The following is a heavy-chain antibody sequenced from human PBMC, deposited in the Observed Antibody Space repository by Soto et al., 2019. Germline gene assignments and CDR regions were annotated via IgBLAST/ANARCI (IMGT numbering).Heavy chain of an antibody. Sequence: SETLSLTCAVSGGSISSGGYSWSWIRQPPGKGLEWIGYIYHSGSTYYNPSLKSRVTISVDRSKNQFSLKLSSVTAADTAVYYCARDSNYSPFDPWGQGTLVTVSS. CDR1: GGSISSGGYS. D-gene: IGHD4-4*01. CDR2: IYHSGST. CDR3: ARDSNYSPFDP. V-gene: IGHV4-30-2*01. J-gene: IGHJ5*02.